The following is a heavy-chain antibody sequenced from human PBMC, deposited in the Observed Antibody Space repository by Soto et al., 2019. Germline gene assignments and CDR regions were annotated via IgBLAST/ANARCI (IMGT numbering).Heavy chain of an antibody. Sequence: GGSLRLSCAASGFTFSSYSMNWVRQAPGKGLEWVSSISSSSSYIYYADSVKGRFTISRDNAKNSLYLQMNSLRAEDTAVYYGARDPVGATYFDYWGQGTLVTVSS. CDR1: GFTFSSYS. V-gene: IGHV3-21*01. D-gene: IGHD1-26*01. CDR3: ARDPVGATYFDY. CDR2: ISSSSSYI. J-gene: IGHJ4*02.